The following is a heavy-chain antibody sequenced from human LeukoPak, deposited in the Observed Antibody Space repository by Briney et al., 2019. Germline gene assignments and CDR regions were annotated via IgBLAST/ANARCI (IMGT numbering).Heavy chain of an antibody. CDR2: ISRDSDIR. J-gene: IGHJ6*02. Sequence: GGSLTLSCAASGFIFGRDSMNWVRQAPGRGLEWISYISRDSDIRYYADSVKGRFTISRDNAKNSLYLQMNSLRAEDTAVYYCARLRYYGMDVWGQGTTVTVSS. CDR3: ARLRYYGMDV. V-gene: IGHV3-48*04. CDR1: GFIFGRDS.